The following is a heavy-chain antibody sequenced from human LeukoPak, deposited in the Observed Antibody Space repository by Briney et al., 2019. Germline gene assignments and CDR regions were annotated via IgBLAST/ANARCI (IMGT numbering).Heavy chain of an antibody. CDR3: AKDLYGWELRRGNWFDP. J-gene: IGHJ5*02. Sequence: PGGSLRLSCAASGFTFSYYAMHWVRQAPGKGLEWVSAISGSGGSTYYADSVKGRFTISRDNSKNTLYLQMNSLRAEDTAVYYCAKDLYGWELRRGNWFDPWGQGTLVTVSS. CDR1: GFTFSYYA. CDR2: ISGSGGST. D-gene: IGHD1-26*01. V-gene: IGHV3-23*01.